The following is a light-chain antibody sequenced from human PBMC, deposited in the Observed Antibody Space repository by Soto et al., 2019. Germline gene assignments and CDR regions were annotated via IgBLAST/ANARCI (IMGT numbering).Light chain of an antibody. J-gene: IGKJ1*01. V-gene: IGKV1-39*01. CDR2: AAS. CDR3: QQSYSTPPWT. Sequence: DIEITQCPSSLSPSVGCGVSITCRASQSISSYLNWYQKKPGKDPKLLIYAASSLQSGVPSRFSGSGSGTDFTLTISSLQTEDFATYYCQQSYSTPPWTFGQGTKVDIK. CDR1: QSISSY.